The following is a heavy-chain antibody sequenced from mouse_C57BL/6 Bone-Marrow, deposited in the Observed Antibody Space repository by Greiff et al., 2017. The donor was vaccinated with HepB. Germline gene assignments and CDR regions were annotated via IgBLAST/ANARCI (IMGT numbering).Heavy chain of an antibody. Sequence: VQLQQSGAELVRPGASVKLSCTASGFNIKDDYMHWVKQRPEQGLEWIGWIDPENGDTEYASKFQGKATITADTSSNTAYLQLSSLTAEDTAVYYCTTGCYGSRGNAMDYWGQVTSVTVSS. D-gene: IGHD1-1*01. CDR3: TTGCYGSRGNAMDY. V-gene: IGHV14-4*01. J-gene: IGHJ4*01. CDR1: GFNIKDDY. CDR2: IDPENGDT.